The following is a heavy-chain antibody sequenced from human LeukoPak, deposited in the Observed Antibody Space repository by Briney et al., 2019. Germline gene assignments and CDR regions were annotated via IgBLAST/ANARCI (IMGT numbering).Heavy chain of an antibody. D-gene: IGHD5-24*01. CDR2: MNPNSGNT. CDR3: ARGHRWLQFNI. V-gene: IGHV1-8*03. Sequence: GASVKVSCKASGYTFASYDINWVRQATGQGLEWMGWMNPNSGNTGYAQKFQGRVTITRNTSISTAYMELSSLRSEDTAVYYCARGHRWLQFNIWGQGTLVTVSS. CDR1: GYTFASYD. J-gene: IGHJ4*02.